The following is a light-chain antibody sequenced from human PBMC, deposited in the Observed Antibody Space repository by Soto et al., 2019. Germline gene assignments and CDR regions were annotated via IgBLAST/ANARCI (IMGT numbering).Light chain of an antibody. J-gene: IGLJ1*01. CDR2: GNT. CDR1: SSNIGAGYD. Sequence: QCVLTQPPSVSGAPGQRVTISCTGSSSNIGAGYDVHWYLQLPGTAPKLLIYGNTNRPSGVPDRFSGSKSGSSASLAITGLQAEDEADYYSQSHDSSLHASVFGTGTKVTVL. V-gene: IGLV1-40*01. CDR3: QSHDSSLHASV.